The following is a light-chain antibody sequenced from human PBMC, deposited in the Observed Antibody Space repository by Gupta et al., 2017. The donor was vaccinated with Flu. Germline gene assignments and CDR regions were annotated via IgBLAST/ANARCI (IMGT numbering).Light chain of an antibody. V-gene: IGKV2-28*01. CDR2: LGS. CDR1: QSLLHRNRYID. J-gene: IGKJ1*01. Sequence: IVMTQSLLSLPVTSGEPASISCRSSQSLLHRNRYIDLDWYQQKPGQSPQLLIYLGSNRASGVPDRFSGSGSGTEFTLKISRVESEDVGVYYCKQALQTPWTFGQGTKVEVK. CDR3: KQALQTPWT.